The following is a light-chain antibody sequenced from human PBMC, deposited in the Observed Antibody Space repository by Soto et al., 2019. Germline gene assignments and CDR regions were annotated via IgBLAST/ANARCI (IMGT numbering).Light chain of an antibody. J-gene: IGLJ1*01. Sequence: QSVLTKVASVSGPPGQSITISCTVTGSDVRTYNLVSWYQQHPGKDTKLIINEASTRPSGVSNRFSGSQPGNTASLTVSGLQAEDEADYYCCSYAGDKTYVFGSGTKVTVL. CDR3: CSYAGDKTYV. CDR2: EAS. CDR1: GSDVRTYNL. V-gene: IGLV2-23*01.